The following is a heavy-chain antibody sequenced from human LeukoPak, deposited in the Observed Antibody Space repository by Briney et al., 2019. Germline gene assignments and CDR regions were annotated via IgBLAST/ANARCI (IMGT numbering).Heavy chain of an antibody. CDR1: GYTFTSYD. J-gene: IGHJ6*02. CDR3: ARAIIAAAGTAYYYYGMDV. Sequence: ASVKVSCKASGYTFTSYDINWVRQATGQGLERMGWMNPNSGNTGYAQKFQGRVTMTRNTSISTAYMELSSLRSEDTAVYYCARAIIAAAGTAYYYYGMDVWGQGTTVTVSS. CDR2: MNPNSGNT. D-gene: IGHD6-13*01. V-gene: IGHV1-8*01.